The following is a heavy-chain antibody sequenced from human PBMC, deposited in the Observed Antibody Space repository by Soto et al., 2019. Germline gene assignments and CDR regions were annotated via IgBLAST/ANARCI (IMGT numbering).Heavy chain of an antibody. V-gene: IGHV3-30-3*01. CDR3: AGSEHSALDC. CDR2: ISSDGNHK. J-gene: IGHJ4*02. CDR1: GFNVSAYT. Sequence: QVKLVESGGGVVQPGRSLRLSCAASGFNVSAYTMHWVRQAPGKGLEWVAVISSDGNHKYYTDYVKGRFTIPRNTSTNTLYLQMNGLRAEDRAVSYGAGSEHSALDCWGQGTLVSV.